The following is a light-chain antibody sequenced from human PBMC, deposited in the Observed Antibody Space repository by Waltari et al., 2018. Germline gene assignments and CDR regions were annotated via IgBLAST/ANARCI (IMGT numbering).Light chain of an antibody. V-gene: IGKV1-5*03. J-gene: IGKJ1*01. Sequence: DIQMTQSPSTLSASVGDRVTITCRASQSISSWLAWDQQKPGKAPKLLIYKASSLESGVPSRFSGSGSGTEFTLTISSLQPDDFATYYCQQYNGYSRTFGQGTKVEIK. CDR1: QSISSW. CDR2: KAS. CDR3: QQYNGYSRT.